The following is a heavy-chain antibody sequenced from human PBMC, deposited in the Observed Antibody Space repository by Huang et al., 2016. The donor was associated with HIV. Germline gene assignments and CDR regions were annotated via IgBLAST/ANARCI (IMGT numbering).Heavy chain of an antibody. D-gene: IGHD1-7*01. J-gene: IGHJ6*02. Sequence: VESGGRLVQPGGSIRLSCVGSTFTFGAYWMSWVRQSPGKGLEWVANIKQEESEKYYAESVKGRFNISRDNAKKVLFLEMNNVRVEDTATYYCATKTAAMDIWGQGTTVTVS. V-gene: IGHV3-7*01. CDR3: ATKTAAMDI. CDR2: IKQEESEK. CDR1: TFTFGAYW.